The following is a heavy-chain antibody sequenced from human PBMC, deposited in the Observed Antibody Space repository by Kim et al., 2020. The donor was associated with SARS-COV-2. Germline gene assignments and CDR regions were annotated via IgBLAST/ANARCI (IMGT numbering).Heavy chain of an antibody. CDR3: AKDLDSSGWYEGGFDY. Sequence: GGSLRLSCAASGFTFSSYGMHWVRQAPGKGLEWVAVISYDGSNKYYADSVKGRFTISRDNSKNTLYLQMNSLRAEDTAVYYCAKDLDSSGWYEGGFDYWGQGTLVTVSS. CDR1: GFTFSSYG. CDR2: ISYDGSNK. V-gene: IGHV3-30*18. D-gene: IGHD6-19*01. J-gene: IGHJ4*02.